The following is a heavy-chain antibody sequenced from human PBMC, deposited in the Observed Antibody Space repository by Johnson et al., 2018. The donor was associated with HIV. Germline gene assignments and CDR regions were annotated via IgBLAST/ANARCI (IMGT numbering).Heavy chain of an antibody. V-gene: IGHV3-23*04. CDR1: GFTFSDYA. J-gene: IGHJ3*02. CDR2: ISGGDDDT. Sequence: EQLVESGGGLVQPGGSLRLSCAASGFTFSDYAMIWVRQAPGKGLEWVSFISGGDDDTYYADSVKGRFTISRDNSKNTLYLQMNSLRVEDTAVYYCANSLLFDAFNIWGQGRMVTVSS. CDR3: ANSLLFDAFNI.